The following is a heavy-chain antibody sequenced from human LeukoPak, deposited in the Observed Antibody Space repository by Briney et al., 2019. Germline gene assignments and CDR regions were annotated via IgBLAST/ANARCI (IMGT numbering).Heavy chain of an antibody. CDR2: IFYSGST. Sequence: PSETLSLTCTVTAGSISGYFWSWIRQPPGKGLEWIGYIFYSGSTNYNPSLKSRVTITVDTFKNQFSLRLSSATAADTAVYYCASGGGSRDWFDPWGQGTLVTVSS. D-gene: IGHD2-15*01. J-gene: IGHJ5*02. CDR1: AGSISGYF. V-gene: IGHV4-59*01. CDR3: ASGGGSRDWFDP.